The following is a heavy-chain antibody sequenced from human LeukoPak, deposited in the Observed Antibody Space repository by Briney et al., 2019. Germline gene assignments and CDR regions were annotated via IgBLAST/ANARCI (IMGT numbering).Heavy chain of an antibody. J-gene: IGHJ6*02. Sequence: SETLSLICTVSGGSVSSGSYYWSWVRQPPGKGLEWNGYIYYSGSTNYNPSLKSRVTISVDTSKNQFSLKLSSVTAADTAVYYCARTIVVVTPDGMDVWGQGTTVTVSS. CDR1: GGSVSSGSYY. V-gene: IGHV4-61*01. CDR3: ARTIVVVTPDGMDV. D-gene: IGHD2-21*02. CDR2: IYYSGST.